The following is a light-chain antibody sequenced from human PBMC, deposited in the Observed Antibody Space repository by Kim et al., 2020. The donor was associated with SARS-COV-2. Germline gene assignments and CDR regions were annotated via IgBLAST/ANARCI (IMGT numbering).Light chain of an antibody. J-gene: IGLJ2*01. V-gene: IGLV3-1*01. CDR1: KLGDKY. CDR2: QHN. Sequence: VAPVQTASITCSGDKLGDKYACWYQQKPGQSPVLVIYQHNKRPSGIPERFSGSNSGKTATLTISGTQALDEADYYCQAWDSSTGVFGGGTQLTVL. CDR3: QAWDSSTGV.